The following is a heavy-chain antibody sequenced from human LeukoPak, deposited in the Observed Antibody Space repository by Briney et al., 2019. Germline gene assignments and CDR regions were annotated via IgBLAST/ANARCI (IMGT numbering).Heavy chain of an antibody. CDR3: ARVPYYYDSSGYYHFDY. J-gene: IGHJ4*02. CDR1: GFTFDDYG. V-gene: IGHV3-20*04. Sequence: GGSLRLSCAASGFTFDDYGTSWVRQAPEKGLEWVSGINWNGGSTGYADSVKGRFTISRDNAKNSLYLQMNSLRAEDTALYYCARVPYYYDSSGYYHFDYWGQGTLVTVSS. CDR2: INWNGGST. D-gene: IGHD3-22*01.